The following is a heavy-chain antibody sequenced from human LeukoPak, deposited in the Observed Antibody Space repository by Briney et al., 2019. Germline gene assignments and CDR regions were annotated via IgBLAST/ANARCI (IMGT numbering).Heavy chain of an antibody. Sequence: GRSLRLSCAASGFTFSSYAMHWVRQAPGKGLEWVAVISYDGSNKYYADSVKGRFTISRDNSKNTLYLQMNSLRAEDTAVYYCARDGGGYDSSGPRFDYWGQGTLVTVSS. CDR1: GFTFSSYA. J-gene: IGHJ4*02. CDR2: ISYDGSNK. CDR3: ARDGGGYDSSGPRFDY. D-gene: IGHD3-22*01. V-gene: IGHV3-30*04.